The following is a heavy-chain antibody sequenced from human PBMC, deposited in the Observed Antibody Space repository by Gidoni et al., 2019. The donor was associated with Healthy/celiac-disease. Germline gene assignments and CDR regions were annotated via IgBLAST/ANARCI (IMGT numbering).Heavy chain of an antibody. CDR2: IKQDGSEK. D-gene: IGHD5-18*01. J-gene: IGHJ6*02. V-gene: IGHV3-7*03. Sequence: RQAPGKGLEWVANIKQDGSEKYYVDSVKGRFTISRDNAKNSLYLQMYSLRAEDTAVYYCAREKRAMVYYYYGMDVWGQGTTVTVSS. CDR3: AREKRAMVYYYYGMDV.